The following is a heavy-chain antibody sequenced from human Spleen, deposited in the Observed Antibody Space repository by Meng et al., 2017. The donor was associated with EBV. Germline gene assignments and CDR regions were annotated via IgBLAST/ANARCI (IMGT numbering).Heavy chain of an antibody. CDR3: ARSKGALGGFADF. V-gene: IGHV4-30-4*01. D-gene: IGHD3-16*01. CDR2: ISYSGPT. Sequence: QGRLEGWAPGLGKPSQPLSLPWGVSGIPVPSGGPFWSWTRQPPGKGLEWVGYISYSGPTYYNPSLKSRLIVSLDTSKTLFSLNLSSVTAADTAVYYCARSKGALGGFADFWGRGALVTVSS. J-gene: IGHJ4*02. CDR1: GIPVPSGGPF.